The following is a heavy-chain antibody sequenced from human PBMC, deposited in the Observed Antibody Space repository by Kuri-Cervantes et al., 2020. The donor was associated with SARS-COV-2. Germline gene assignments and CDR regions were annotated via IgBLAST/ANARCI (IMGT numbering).Heavy chain of an antibody. CDR3: ARSARAAGTYYYYGMDV. D-gene: IGHD6-13*01. V-gene: IGHV3-30-3*01. J-gene: IGHJ6*02. CDR1: GSTFSSYA. CDR2: ISYDGSNK. Sequence: GESLKISCAASGSTFSSYAMHWVRQAPGKGLEWVAVISYDGSNKYYADSVKGRFTISRDNSKNTLYLQMNSLRAEDTAVYYCARSARAAGTYYYYGMDVWGQGTTVTVSS.